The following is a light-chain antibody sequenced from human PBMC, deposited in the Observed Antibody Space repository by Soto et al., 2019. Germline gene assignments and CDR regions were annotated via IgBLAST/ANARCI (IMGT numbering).Light chain of an antibody. CDR3: QLRSNWPRFT. CDR2: DVS. Sequence: EIVLTQSPATLSLSPGESATLSCRASQSVCSYLAWYQQKPGQAPRLLIYDVSNRDTGIPARFSGSGSGTDFTLTLSSLEPEDFAVYYCQLRSNWPRFTVGPGTKVDIK. J-gene: IGKJ3*01. CDR1: QSVCSY. V-gene: IGKV3-11*01.